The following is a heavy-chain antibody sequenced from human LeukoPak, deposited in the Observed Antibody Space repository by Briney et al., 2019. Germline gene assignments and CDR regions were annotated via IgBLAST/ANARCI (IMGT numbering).Heavy chain of an antibody. CDR3: ARRLRFLEWLLSPSMDV. D-gene: IGHD3-3*01. CDR1: GFTFGSYA. CDR2: ISYDGSNK. Sequence: PGGSLRLSCAASGFTFGSYAMHWVRQAPGKGLEWVAVISYDGSNKYYADSVKGRFTISRDNSKNTLYLQMNSLRAEDTAVYYCARRLRFLEWLLSPSMDVWGQGTTVTVSS. V-gene: IGHV3-30-3*01. J-gene: IGHJ6*02.